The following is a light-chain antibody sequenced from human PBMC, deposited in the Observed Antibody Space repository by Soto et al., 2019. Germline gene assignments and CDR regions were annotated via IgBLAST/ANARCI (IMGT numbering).Light chain of an antibody. V-gene: IGKV3-15*01. CDR2: GAS. J-gene: IGKJ5*01. CDR1: QSLYTN. Sequence: EIVLTQFPATQSVSPGESVTFSCRASQSLYTNLAWYPQKPGQAPRVLIYGASTRATGIPARFTGIGSGTEFTLTISSLQSEDFAVYYCQKYNKWPITFGQGTRLEI. CDR3: QKYNKWPIT.